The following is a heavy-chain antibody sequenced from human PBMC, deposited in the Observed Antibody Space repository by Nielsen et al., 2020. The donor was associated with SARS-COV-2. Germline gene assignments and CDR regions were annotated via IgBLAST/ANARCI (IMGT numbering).Heavy chain of an antibody. J-gene: IGHJ6*02. D-gene: IGHD3-10*01. CDR2: IKSKTDGGTT. V-gene: IGHV3-15*01. CDR3: TTDRGGEYGMDV. CDR1: GFTFSNAW. Sequence: GEFLKISFAASGFTFSNAWMSWVRQAPGKGLEWVGRIKSKTDGGTTDYAAPVKGRFTISRDDSKNTLYLQMNSLKTEDTAVYYCTTDRGGEYGMDVWGQGTTVTVSS.